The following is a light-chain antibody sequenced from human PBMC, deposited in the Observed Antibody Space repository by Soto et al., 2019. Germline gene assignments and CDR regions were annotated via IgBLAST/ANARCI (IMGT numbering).Light chain of an antibody. J-gene: IGKJ1*01. CDR3: QQNGSPSKT. CDR1: QSVSSSY. V-gene: IGKV3-20*01. CDR2: GAN. Sequence: EMVLTQSPATLSLSPGERSTLSCRSSQSVSSSYVGWYQQQPDQPTRLLICGANSRATSIPDRFSGSWSREDFTLTSSILAEDYVVVYCWQQNGSPSKTFGQGTKVDIK.